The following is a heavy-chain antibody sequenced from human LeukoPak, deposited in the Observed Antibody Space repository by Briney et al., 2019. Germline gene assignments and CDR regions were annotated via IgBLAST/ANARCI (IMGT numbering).Heavy chain of an antibody. CDR2: IIPIFGTA. V-gene: IGHV1-69*05. CDR1: GGTFSSYA. D-gene: IGHD4-17*01. CDR3: ARTRIGYGAYIDY. Sequence: SVKVSCKASGGTFSSYAISWVRQAPGQGLEWMGRIIPIFGTANYAQKFQGRVTITTDESTSTAYMELSSLRSEDTAVYYCARTRIGYGAYIDYWGQGTLVTVSS. J-gene: IGHJ4*02.